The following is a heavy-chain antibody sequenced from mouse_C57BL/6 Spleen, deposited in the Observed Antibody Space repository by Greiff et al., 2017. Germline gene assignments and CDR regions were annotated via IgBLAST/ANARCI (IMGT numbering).Heavy chain of an antibody. CDR1: GYTFTSYW. Sequence: QVQLQQPGAELVMPGASVKLSCKASGYTFTSYWMHWVKQRPGQGLEWIGEIDPSDSYTNYNQKFKGKSTLTVDKSSSTAYMQLSSLTSEDSAVYYCARRGGAQATPYAMDYWGQGTSVTVSS. D-gene: IGHD3-2*02. CDR3: ARRGGAQATPYAMDY. V-gene: IGHV1-69*01. CDR2: IDPSDSYT. J-gene: IGHJ4*01.